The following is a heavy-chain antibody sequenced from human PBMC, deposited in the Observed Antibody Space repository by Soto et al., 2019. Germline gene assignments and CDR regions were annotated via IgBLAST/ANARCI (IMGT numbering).Heavy chain of an antibody. J-gene: IGHJ6*02. Sequence: ASVKVSCKASGYTFTSYGISWVRQAPVQGLEWMGWISAYNGNTNYAQKLQGRVTMTTDTSTSTAYMELRSLRSDDTAVYYCARVDYCSSTASSIYRLYYGMDVWAQGTTATVS. CDR3: ARVDYCSSTASSIYRLYYGMDV. CDR1: GYTFTSYG. D-gene: IGHD2-2*01. V-gene: IGHV1-18*01. CDR2: ISAYNGNT.